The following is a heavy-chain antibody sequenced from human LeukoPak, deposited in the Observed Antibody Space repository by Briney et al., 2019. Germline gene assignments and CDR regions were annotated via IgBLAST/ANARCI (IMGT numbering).Heavy chain of an antibody. V-gene: IGHV3-11*04. J-gene: IGHJ4*02. CDR1: GFTFSDHH. CDR2: ISHTGTTM. D-gene: IGHD7-27*01. CDR3: ARGHWGLDS. Sequence: GGSLRLSCAASGFTFSDHHMSWIRQAPGKGLEWVSYISHTGTTMYYADSVKGRFTLSRDNARNSLYLQMNSLRAEDTAVYYCARGHWGLDSWGQGTLVSVSS.